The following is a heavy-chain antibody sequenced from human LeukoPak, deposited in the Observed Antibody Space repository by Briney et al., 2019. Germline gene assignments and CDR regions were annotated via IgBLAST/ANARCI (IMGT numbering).Heavy chain of an antibody. V-gene: IGHV3-15*01. CDR2: IKSKTDGGTT. D-gene: IGHD3-22*01. CDR1: GFTFSNAW. CDR3: TSRAGGRFVYYVPYYYYMDV. Sequence: PGGSLRLSCAASGFTFSNAWMSWVRQAPGKGLEWVGRIKSKTDGGTTDYAAPVKGRFTISRDDSKNTLYLQMNSLKAEDTAVYYFTSRAGGRFVYYVPYYYYMDVWGKGTTVTVSS. J-gene: IGHJ6*03.